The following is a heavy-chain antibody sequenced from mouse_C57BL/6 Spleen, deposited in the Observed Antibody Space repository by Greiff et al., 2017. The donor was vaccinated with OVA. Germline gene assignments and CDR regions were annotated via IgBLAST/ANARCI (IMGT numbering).Heavy chain of an antibody. D-gene: IGHD1-1*01. CDR3: TRGGYGSRRNYFDY. Sequence: VQLQQSGTVLARPGASVKMSCKTSGYTFTSYWMHWVKQRPGQGLEWIGAIYPGNSDTSYNQKFKGKAKLTAVTSASTAYMELSSLTNEDSAVYYCTRGGYGSRRNYFDYWGQGTTLTVSS. CDR1: GYTFTSYW. CDR2: IYPGNSDT. J-gene: IGHJ2*01. V-gene: IGHV1-5*01.